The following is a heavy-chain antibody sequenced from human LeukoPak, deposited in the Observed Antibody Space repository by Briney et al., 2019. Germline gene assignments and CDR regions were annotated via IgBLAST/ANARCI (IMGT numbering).Heavy chain of an antibody. CDR2: IKSKTDGGTT. Sequence: GGYLGLSCAASKFTFSTFFMSLVRQAPGEGLEWVGRIKSKTDGGTTDYAAPVKGRFTISRDDSNNTLYLQMDSLKTADTAVYYCTQTVNRPQSKYRNRHNRYFNPAPRPAPADYWGQGTLVTVSS. V-gene: IGHV3-15*01. D-gene: IGHD2/OR15-2a*01. CDR3: TQTVNRPQSKYRNRHNRYFNPAPRPAPADY. J-gene: IGHJ4*02. CDR1: KFTFSTFF.